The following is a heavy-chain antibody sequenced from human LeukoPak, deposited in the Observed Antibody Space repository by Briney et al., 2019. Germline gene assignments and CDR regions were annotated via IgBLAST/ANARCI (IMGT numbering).Heavy chain of an antibody. CDR2: INPNSGGT. CDR1: GYTFTGYY. D-gene: IGHD2-15*01. V-gene: IGHV1-2*02. J-gene: IGHJ4*02. CDR3: ARAGGYCGRISCPYYFDY. Sequence: GASVKVSCKASGYTFTGYYIYWVRQAPGQGLEWMGWINPNSGGTNYAQKFQGRVTMTRDTSISTAYMELSSLRSEDTAVYYCARAGGYCGRISCPYYFDYWGRGSLVAVSS.